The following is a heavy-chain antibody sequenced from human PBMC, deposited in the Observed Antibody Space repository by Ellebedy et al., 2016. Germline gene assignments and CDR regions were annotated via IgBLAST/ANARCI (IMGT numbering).Heavy chain of an antibody. CDR1: GFTFSSYA. Sequence: GGSLRLSCAASGFTFSSYAMSWVRQAPGKGLEWVAVIWYDGSNKYYADSVKGRFTISRDNSKNTLYLQMNSLRAEDTAVYYCARDGRVDAFDIWGQGTMVTVSS. J-gene: IGHJ3*02. V-gene: IGHV3-33*08. CDR2: IWYDGSNK. CDR3: ARDGRVDAFDI. D-gene: IGHD2-15*01.